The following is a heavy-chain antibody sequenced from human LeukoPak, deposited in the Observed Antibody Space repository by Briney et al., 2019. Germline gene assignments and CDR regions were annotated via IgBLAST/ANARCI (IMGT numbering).Heavy chain of an antibody. D-gene: IGHD4/OR15-4a*01. J-gene: IGHJ4*02. CDR1: GYSFTSYW. CDR2: IYPGDSDA. Sequence: GESLKISCKGSGYSFTSYWIGWVRQMPGKGLEWMGIIYPGDSDARYSPSFQGQVTISADRSIHTAYLQWSSLKASDTAIYYCARRQVGANIFDFWGQGTLVTVSS. CDR3: ARRQVGANIFDF. V-gene: IGHV5-51*01.